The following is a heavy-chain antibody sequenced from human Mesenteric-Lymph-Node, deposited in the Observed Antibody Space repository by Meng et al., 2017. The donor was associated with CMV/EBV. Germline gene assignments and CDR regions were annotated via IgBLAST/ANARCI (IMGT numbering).Heavy chain of an antibody. D-gene: IGHD2-2*01. Sequence: YTFTRYGVSWVRQAPGQGLEWMGWISAHNGNTNFAQKLQGRVAMTTDTSTSTAFMELRSLRSDDTAVYYCARDLGYCGTTSCSSLDFWGQGTLVTVSS. V-gene: IGHV1-18*01. CDR2: ISAHNGNT. CDR3: ARDLGYCGTTSCSSLDF. J-gene: IGHJ4*02. CDR1: YTFTRYG.